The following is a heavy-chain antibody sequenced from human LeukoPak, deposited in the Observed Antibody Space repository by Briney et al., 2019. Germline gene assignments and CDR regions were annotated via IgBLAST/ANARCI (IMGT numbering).Heavy chain of an antibody. CDR1: GFTFSTCW. D-gene: IGHD3-16*01. V-gene: IGHV3-7*05. Sequence: QPGGSLRLSCAASGFTFSTCWMSWVRQAPGKGLEWVANIKQDGSENYYLDSVKGRFTISRDNAKNSLYLQMNSLRAEDTAVYYCARESSGLRNFDYWGQGTLVTVSS. CDR2: IKQDGSEN. J-gene: IGHJ4*02. CDR3: ARESSGLRNFDY.